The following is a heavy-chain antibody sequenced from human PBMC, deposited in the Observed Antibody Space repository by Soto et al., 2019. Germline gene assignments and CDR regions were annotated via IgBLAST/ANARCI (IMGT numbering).Heavy chain of an antibody. J-gene: IGHJ6*02. CDR2: IIPIFGTA. CDR3: AMRRLSGYCSRTSCYTYYYYGMDV. D-gene: IGHD2-2*01. Sequence: SVKVSCKASGGTLSSYAISWVRQAPGQGLEWMGGIIPIFGTANYAQKFQGRVTITADKSTSTAYMELSSLRSEDTAVYYCAMRRLSGYCSRTSCYTYYYYGMDVWGQGTTVTVSS. CDR1: GGTLSSYA. V-gene: IGHV1-69*06.